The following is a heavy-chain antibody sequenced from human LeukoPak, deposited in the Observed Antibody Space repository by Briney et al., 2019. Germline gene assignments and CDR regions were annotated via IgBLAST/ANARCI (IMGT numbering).Heavy chain of an antibody. V-gene: IGHV1-46*01. CDR1: GYTSTSYY. CDR2: INPSGGST. D-gene: IGHD4-17*01. Sequence: ASVTVSCKASGYTSTSYYMHWVRQAPGQGLEWMGIINPSGGSTSYAQKFQGRVTMTRDTSTSTVYMELSSLRSEDTAVYYCARDPNQYGDYWGQGTLVTVSS. CDR3: ARDPNQYGDY. J-gene: IGHJ4*02.